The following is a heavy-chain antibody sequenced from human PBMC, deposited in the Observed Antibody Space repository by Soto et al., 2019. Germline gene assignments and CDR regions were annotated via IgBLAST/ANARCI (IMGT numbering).Heavy chain of an antibody. D-gene: IGHD6-13*01. CDR1: GVSITPYY. Sequence: SETLSLTCTVSGVSITPYYWTWIRHPPGKGLEWIGYVYHTGNTYYNPSLKSRVTISLDTSKNQFSLKLSSVTAADTAVYYCASNNPAGTFDYWGQGTLVTVSS. V-gene: IGHV4-59*12. CDR2: VYHTGNT. CDR3: ASNNPAGTFDY. J-gene: IGHJ4*02.